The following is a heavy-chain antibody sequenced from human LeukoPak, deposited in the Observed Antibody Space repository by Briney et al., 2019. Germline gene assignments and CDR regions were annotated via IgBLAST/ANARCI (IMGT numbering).Heavy chain of an antibody. CDR2: IIPIFGTA. CDR1: GGTFSSYA. V-gene: IGHV1-69*13. J-gene: IGHJ4*02. D-gene: IGHD5-24*01. CDR3: AMGARWLQPFDY. Sequence: SVKVSCKASGGTFSSYAISWVRQAPGQGLEWMGGIIPIFGTANYAQKFQGRVTITADESTSTAYMELSSLRSEDTAVYYCAMGARWLQPFDYWGQGTLVTASS.